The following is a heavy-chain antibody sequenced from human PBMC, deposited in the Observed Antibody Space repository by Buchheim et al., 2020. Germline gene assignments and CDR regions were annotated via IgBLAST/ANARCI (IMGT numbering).Heavy chain of an antibody. CDR1: GYIFTTHD. CDR3: TRGRRGSGWYYYSFDV. D-gene: IGHD6-19*01. V-gene: IGHV1-8*01. J-gene: IGHJ6*02. Sequence: QVQLVQSGADVKKPGASVKVSCKASGYIFTTHDINWVRQATGQGLEWVGWMHPVSGNTGFAQDFQGRVTLTRNTSINTAYLELNNLRSDDTAVYYCTRGRRGSGWYYYSFDVWGQGT. CDR2: MHPVSGNT.